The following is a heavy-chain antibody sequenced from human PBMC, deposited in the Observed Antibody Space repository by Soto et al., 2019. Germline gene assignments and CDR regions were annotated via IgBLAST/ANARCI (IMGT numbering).Heavy chain of an antibody. CDR2: TSYDGSTK. V-gene: IGHV3-30-3*01. D-gene: IGHD4-17*01. CDR1: GFTFSRYT. Sequence: QVQLVESGGGVVQPGRSLRLSCAASGFTFSRYTMHWVRQAPGKGLAWVAVTSYDGSTKYYADSVKGRFTISRDNNNNTLFLQVNSLRAEDTAVYYCAKDGGFDYGFWYFDLWGRGTLVTVSS. CDR3: AKDGGFDYGFWYFDL. J-gene: IGHJ2*01.